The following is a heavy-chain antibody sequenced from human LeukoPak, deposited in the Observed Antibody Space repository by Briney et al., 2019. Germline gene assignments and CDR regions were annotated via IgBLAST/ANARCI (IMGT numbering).Heavy chain of an antibody. CDR2: IYHSGRT. CDR3: TVRWFGYLDY. CDR1: GYSISSGYY. Sequence: SETLSLTCTVSGYSISSGYYWGWIRQPPGKGLEWIGSIYHSGRTFYNPSLKSRVTISVDTSKNQFSLKLTSVTAADTAVYYCTVRWFGYLDYWGQGTLVTVSS. D-gene: IGHD3-10*01. V-gene: IGHV4-38-2*02. J-gene: IGHJ4*02.